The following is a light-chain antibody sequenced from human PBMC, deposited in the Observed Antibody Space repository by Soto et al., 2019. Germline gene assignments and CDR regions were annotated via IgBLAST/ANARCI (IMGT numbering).Light chain of an antibody. CDR1: QNLAGSY. CDR3: QQYVCTST. V-gene: IGKV3-20*01. J-gene: IGKJ3*01. Sequence: EIVLTQSPGTLSLSLGERATLSCRASQNLAGSYLAWYQQKPGHAPRLLISGASSRATGIPDRSSGSGAGTDFTLIITILEPEDFAVYYYQQYVCTSTFGPGTKVHIK. CDR2: GAS.